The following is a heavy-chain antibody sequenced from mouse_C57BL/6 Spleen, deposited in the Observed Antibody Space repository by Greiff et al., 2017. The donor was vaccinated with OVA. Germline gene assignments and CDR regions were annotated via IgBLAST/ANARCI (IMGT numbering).Heavy chain of an antibody. V-gene: IGHV5-4*01. J-gene: IGHJ3*01. CDR1: GFTFSSYA. CDR2: ISDGGSYT. Sequence: EVHLVESGGGLVKPGGSLKLSCAASGFTFSSYAMSWVRQTPEKRLEWVATISDGGSYTYYPDNVKGRFTISRDNAKNNLYLQMSHLKSEDTAMYYCARAYGSSYVEAWFAYWGQGTLVTVSA. CDR3: ARAYGSSYVEAWFAY. D-gene: IGHD1-1*01.